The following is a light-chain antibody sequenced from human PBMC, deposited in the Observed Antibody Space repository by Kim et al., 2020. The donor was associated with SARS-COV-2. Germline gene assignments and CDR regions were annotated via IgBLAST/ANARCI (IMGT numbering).Light chain of an antibody. CDR3: QQRGDWPYT. CDR1: QSVSSY. V-gene: IGKV3-11*01. Sequence: SLFPGERATLSCRASQSVSSYLAWYQQKPGQAPRLLIYDASNRATGIPARFSGSGSGTDFTLTISSLEPEDFALYYCQQRGDWPYTFGQGTKLEI. CDR2: DAS. J-gene: IGKJ2*01.